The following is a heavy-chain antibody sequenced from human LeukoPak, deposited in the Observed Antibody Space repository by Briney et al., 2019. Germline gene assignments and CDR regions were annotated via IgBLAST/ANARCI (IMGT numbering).Heavy chain of an antibody. CDR2: INPNSGGT. Sequence: GASVKVSCKASGYTFTGYYMHWVRQAPGQGLEWMGWINPNSGGTNYAQKFQGRVTMTRDTSISTAYMELSRLRSDDTAVYYCATVGLAPLAAAGPAYYYYGMDVWGQGTTVTASS. J-gene: IGHJ6*02. V-gene: IGHV1-2*02. CDR3: ATVGLAPLAAAGPAYYYYGMDV. D-gene: IGHD6-13*01. CDR1: GYTFTGYY.